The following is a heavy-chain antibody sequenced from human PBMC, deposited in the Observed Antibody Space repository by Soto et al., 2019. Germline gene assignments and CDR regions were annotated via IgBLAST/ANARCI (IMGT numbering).Heavy chain of an antibody. J-gene: IGHJ4*02. CDR2: IKQDGSAT. CDR3: ARAGYCGPGCYYYFDY. CDR1: GFTFGSYW. D-gene: IGHD2-21*02. V-gene: IGHV3-7*01. Sequence: EVQLVESGGGLVQPGGSLRLSCAVSGFTFGSYWMNWVRQIPGKGLEWVAYIKQDGSATYYVDSVKGRFTISRDDAKNSLYLQMNSLRVEDTSVYYCARAGYCGPGCYYYFDYWGQGTLVTVAS.